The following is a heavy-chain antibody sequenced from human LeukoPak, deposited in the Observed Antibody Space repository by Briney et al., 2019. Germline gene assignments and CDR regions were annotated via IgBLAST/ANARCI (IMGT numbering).Heavy chain of an antibody. CDR2: INHSGGT. V-gene: IGHV4-39*07. CDR3: ARGTPTVTTPRD. D-gene: IGHD4-17*01. CDR1: GGSISSSSYY. Sequence: SETLSLTCTVSGGSISSSSYYWSWIRQPPGKGLEWIGEINHSGGTSYNPSLKSRLTISVDTSKNQFSLKLSSVTAADTAVYYCARGTPTVTTPRDWGQGTLVTVSS. J-gene: IGHJ4*02.